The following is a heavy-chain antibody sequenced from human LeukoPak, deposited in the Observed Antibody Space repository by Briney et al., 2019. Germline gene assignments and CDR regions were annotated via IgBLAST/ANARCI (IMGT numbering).Heavy chain of an antibody. CDR2: IRYDGNNK. CDR3: AKGLPGSSWYFADY. D-gene: IGHD6-13*01. CDR1: GFTFSSYG. V-gene: IGHV3-30*02. J-gene: IGHJ4*02. Sequence: QPGGSLRLSCAASGFTFSSYGMHWVRQAPGKGLEWVAFIRYDGNNKYYADSVKGRFTISRDTSKKTLYLQMNTLSAEDMAVYYCAKGLPGSSWYFADYWGQGTLVTVSS.